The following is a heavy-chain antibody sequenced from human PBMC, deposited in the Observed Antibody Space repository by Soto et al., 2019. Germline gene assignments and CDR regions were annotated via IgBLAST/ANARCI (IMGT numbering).Heavy chain of an antibody. CDR3: AKWEGLGSDYYYYAMDV. Sequence: SSETLSLTCTVSGGSISSGGYYWTWIRQHPGKGLEWIAYIYHSGYTFYNPSLKSRVTMSVDTSKNQFSLKLRSVTAADTAVHYCAKWEGLGSDYYYYAMDVWGQGTTVTVSS. J-gene: IGHJ6*02. D-gene: IGHD1-26*01. CDR2: IYHSGYT. CDR1: GGSISSGGYY. V-gene: IGHV4-31*03.